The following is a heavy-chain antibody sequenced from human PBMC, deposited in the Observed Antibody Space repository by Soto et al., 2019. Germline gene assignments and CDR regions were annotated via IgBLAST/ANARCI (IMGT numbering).Heavy chain of an antibody. CDR1: GGSVNSDNHY. D-gene: IGHD6-13*01. J-gene: IGHJ6*02. Sequence: SETLSLTCTVSGGSVNSDNHYWSWIRQPPGKGLEWIGYMYDSGSTHYKPSLKSRVTISVDTSKNQFSLKLTSVTAADTAVYYCTRQDRAATAGFYGMDVWGQGTTVTVSS. CDR2: MYDSGST. V-gene: IGHV4-61*01. CDR3: TRQDRAATAGFYGMDV.